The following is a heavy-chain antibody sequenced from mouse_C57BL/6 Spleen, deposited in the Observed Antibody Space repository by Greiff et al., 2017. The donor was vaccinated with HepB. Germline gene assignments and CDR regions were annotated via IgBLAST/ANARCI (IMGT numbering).Heavy chain of an antibody. CDR3: ARAPAWFAY. J-gene: IGHJ3*01. CDR1: GYTFTDYY. CDR2: INPNNGGT. Sequence: EVQLQQSGPELVKPGASVKISCKASGYTFTDYYMNWVKQSHGKSLEWIGDINPNNGGTSYNQKFKGKATLTVDKSSSTAYMELRSLASEDSAVYYCARAPAWFAYGGQGTLVTVSA. V-gene: IGHV1-26*01.